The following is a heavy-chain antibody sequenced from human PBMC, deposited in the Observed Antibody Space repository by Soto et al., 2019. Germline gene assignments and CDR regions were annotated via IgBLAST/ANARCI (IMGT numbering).Heavy chain of an antibody. D-gene: IGHD6-19*01. J-gene: IGHJ4*02. V-gene: IGHV3-30-3*01. CDR1: GFTFSSFS. Sequence: HPGGSLRLSCAASGFTFSSFSLHWVRQAPGKGLEWLALISYDGSNKYNADSVKGRFTISRDNSNNTLYLQLNSLRPDDTAVYYCARTTTVAGTPEFDYWGQGALVTVSS. CDR2: ISYDGSNK. CDR3: ARTTTVAGTPEFDY.